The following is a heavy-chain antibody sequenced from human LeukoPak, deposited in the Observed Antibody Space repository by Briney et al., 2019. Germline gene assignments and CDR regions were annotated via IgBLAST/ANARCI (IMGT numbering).Heavy chain of an antibody. V-gene: IGHV3-30-3*01. J-gene: IGHJ4*02. CDR2: ISYDGSNK. CDR1: GFTFSSYT. CDR3: ARGSDY. Sequence: SGGSLRLSCAASGFTFSSYTMHWVRQAPGKGLQWVAVISYDGSNKYYADSVRGRFTISRDSSKNTLYLQMNNLRAEDTAVYYCARGSDYWGQGTLVTVSS.